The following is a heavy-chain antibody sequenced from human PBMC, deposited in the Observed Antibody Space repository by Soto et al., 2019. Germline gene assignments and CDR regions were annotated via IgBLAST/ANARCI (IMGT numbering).Heavy chain of an antibody. CDR2: IYWDDYK. CDR3: AHRRSYCSGGSCYSGFDY. D-gene: IGHD2-15*01. CDR1: GFSLSTSGVG. V-gene: IGHV2-5*02. J-gene: IGHJ4*02. Sequence: QITLKESGPTLVKTTQTLTLTCTFSGFSLSTSGVGVGWIRQPPVKALEWLALIYWDDYKRYSPSLKSRLTITKDTSKNQVVLTMTNMDPVDTATYYCAHRRSYCSGGSCYSGFDYWGKGTLVTVSS.